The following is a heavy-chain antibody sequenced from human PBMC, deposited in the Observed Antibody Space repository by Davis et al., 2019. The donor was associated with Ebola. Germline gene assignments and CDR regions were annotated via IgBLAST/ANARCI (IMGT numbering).Heavy chain of an antibody. J-gene: IGHJ4*02. Sequence: GESLKISCAASGFTFSRYGMHWVRQAPGKGLEWVAVISFDGSKKYYADSVRGRLTISRDNSENTLFLQVNSLRAEDTAVYFCARDYPPDTGWYSYFFDYWGQGTLVTVSS. D-gene: IGHD6-19*01. V-gene: IGHV3-30*03. CDR3: ARDYPPDTGWYSYFFDY. CDR2: ISFDGSKK. CDR1: GFTFSRYG.